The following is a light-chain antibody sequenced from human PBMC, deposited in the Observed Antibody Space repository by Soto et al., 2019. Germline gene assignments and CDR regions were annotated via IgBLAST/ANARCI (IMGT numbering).Light chain of an antibody. Sequence: QSALTQPASVSGSPGQSITIYCTGTSSDVGGYTYVSWYQQYPGKAPKLMIYDVSNRPSGVSNRFSGSKFGNTASLTISGLQAEDEADYYCSSYTSSTVVFGGGTKLTVL. V-gene: IGLV2-14*01. CDR3: SSYTSSTVV. CDR1: SSDVGGYTY. J-gene: IGLJ2*01. CDR2: DVS.